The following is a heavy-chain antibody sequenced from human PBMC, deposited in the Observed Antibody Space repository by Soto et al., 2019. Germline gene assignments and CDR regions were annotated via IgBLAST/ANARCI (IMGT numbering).Heavy chain of an antibody. CDR1: GFTVSSNY. CDR3: ARGAILAWLSYLDH. CDR2: IYSGGNT. Sequence: EVQLVESGGGLVQPGGSLRLSCAVSGFTVSSNYMSWVRQAPGKGLDWVTIIYSGGNTYYADSVKGRFTISRDTSKNTVYLQMNSLRADDTAVYYCARGAILAWLSYLDHWGQGTPVTVSS. V-gene: IGHV3-66*01. J-gene: IGHJ4*02. D-gene: IGHD3-3*01.